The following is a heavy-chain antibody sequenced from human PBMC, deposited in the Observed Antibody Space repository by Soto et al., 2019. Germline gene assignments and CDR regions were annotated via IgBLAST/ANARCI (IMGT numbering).Heavy chain of an antibody. CDR1: VFTFSSYA. V-gene: IGHV3-23*01. Sequence: GGSLRLSCAASVFTFSSYAMSWVRQAPGKGLEWVSAISGSGGSTYYADSVKGRFTISRDNSKNTLYLQMNSLRAEDTAVYYCAKDSSGSGSYFDYWGQGTLVTVSS. CDR3: AKDSSGSGSYFDY. J-gene: IGHJ4*02. CDR2: ISGSGGST. D-gene: IGHD3-22*01.